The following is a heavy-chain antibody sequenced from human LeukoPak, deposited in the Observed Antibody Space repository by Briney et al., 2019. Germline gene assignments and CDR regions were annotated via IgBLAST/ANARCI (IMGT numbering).Heavy chain of an antibody. CDR2: INPDSGGT. J-gene: IGHJ4*02. Sequence: ASVTVSCKASGYTFTGYYMHWVRQAPGQGLEWMGWINPDSGGTNYAQKFQGRVTMTRDTSISAAYMDLSSLISDDTAVYYCARGSPGWLLGDYWGQGTLVTVSS. V-gene: IGHV1-2*02. CDR1: GYTFTGYY. D-gene: IGHD3-22*01. CDR3: ARGSPGWLLGDY.